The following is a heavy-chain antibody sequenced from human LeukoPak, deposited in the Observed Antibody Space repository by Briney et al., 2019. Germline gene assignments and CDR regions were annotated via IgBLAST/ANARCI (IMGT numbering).Heavy chain of an antibody. V-gene: IGHV4-4*09. CDR2: IYTSGSI. CDR1: GGSISSYY. J-gene: IGHJ4*02. Sequence: SETLSLTCTVSGGSISSYYWSWIRQPPGKGLEWIGYIYTSGSINYNPSLKSRVTISVDTSKNQFSLKLSSVTAADTAVYYCARTADSSGYSGFDYWGQGTLVTVSS. CDR3: ARTADSSGYSGFDY. D-gene: IGHD3-22*01.